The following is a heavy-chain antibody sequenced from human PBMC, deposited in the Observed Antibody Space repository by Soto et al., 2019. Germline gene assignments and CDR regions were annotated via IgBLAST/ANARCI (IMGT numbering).Heavy chain of an antibody. J-gene: IGHJ3*01. V-gene: IGHV3-23*01. Sequence: SLRLSCAASGFTFNIYAMSWVRQAPGKGLEWVSGISGGGGSTHYADSVKGRFTISRDNSKNTLYLQMNSLRGEDTAVYYCAKGKSSNYVSHAFDVWGQGTMVTVSS. CDR3: AKGKSSNYVSHAFDV. CDR1: GFTFNIYA. CDR2: ISGGGGST. D-gene: IGHD3-10*02.